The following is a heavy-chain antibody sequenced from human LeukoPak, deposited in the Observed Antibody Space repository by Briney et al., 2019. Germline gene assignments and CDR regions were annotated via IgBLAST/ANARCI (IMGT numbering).Heavy chain of an antibody. J-gene: IGHJ2*01. CDR1: GGSISSYY. V-gene: IGHV4-59*01. CDR3: ARDAIAEGYCSSTSCFRGHWYFDL. Sequence: SETLSLTCTVSGGSISSYYWSWVRQPPGRGLEWSGYIYYSWSTNYNLSLKSGVTISVDTSKNPFSLKLSSVTAAATAVYYCARDAIAEGYCSSTSCFRGHWYFDLWGRGTLVTVSS. D-gene: IGHD2-2*01. CDR2: IYYSWST.